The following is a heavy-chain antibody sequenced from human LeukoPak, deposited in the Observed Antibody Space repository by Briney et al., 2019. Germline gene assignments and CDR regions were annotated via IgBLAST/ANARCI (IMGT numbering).Heavy chain of an antibody. D-gene: IGHD2-15*01. J-gene: IGHJ4*02. Sequence: QAGGSLRLSCAASGFTVSSNYMSWVRQAPGKGLEWVSLIYSGGSTYYADSVKGRFTISRDNSKNTVYLQMNSLRVDDTAVYYCARRDIVVVVSASDYWGQGTLVTVSS. V-gene: IGHV3-53*01. CDR2: IYSGGST. CDR1: GFTVSSNY. CDR3: ARRDIVVVVSASDY.